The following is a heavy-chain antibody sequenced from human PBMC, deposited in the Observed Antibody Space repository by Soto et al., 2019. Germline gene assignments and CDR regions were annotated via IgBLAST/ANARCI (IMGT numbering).Heavy chain of an antibody. CDR2: IFYTGST. Sequence: SETLSLTCSVSRGSTIAYYWSWIRQHPGKGLEWIGYIFYTGSTNYNPSLKSRVTISVDTSKNQFSLKLSSVTAADTAVYYCARVVTMIVVAPGNWFDPWGQGTLVTV. D-gene: IGHD3-22*01. V-gene: IGHV4-59*01. J-gene: IGHJ5*02. CDR1: RGSTIAYY. CDR3: ARVVTMIVVAPGNWFDP.